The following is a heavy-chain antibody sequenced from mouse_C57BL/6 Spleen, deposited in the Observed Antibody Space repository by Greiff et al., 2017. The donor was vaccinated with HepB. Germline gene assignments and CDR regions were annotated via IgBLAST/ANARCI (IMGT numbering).Heavy chain of an antibody. V-gene: IGHV1-59*01. CDR2: IDPSDSYT. Sequence: VQLQQPGAELVRPGTSVKLSCKASGYTFTSYWMHWVKQRPGQGLEWIGVIDPSDSYTNYNQKFKGKATLTVDTSSSTAYMQLSSLTSEDSAVYYCARRPYYGSSYDYWYFDVWGTGTTVTVSS. J-gene: IGHJ1*03. CDR1: GYTFTSYW. CDR3: ARRPYYGSSYDYWYFDV. D-gene: IGHD1-1*01.